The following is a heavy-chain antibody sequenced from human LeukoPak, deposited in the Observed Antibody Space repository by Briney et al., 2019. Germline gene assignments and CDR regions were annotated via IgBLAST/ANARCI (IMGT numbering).Heavy chain of an antibody. Sequence: GGSLRLSCAASGFTFSSYAMSWVRQAPGKGLEWVSYISSSGSAIYYVDSVKGRFTVSRDNAKNSLFVQMNSPRAEDTAVYYCVRVKGSYFDYWGQGALVTVSS. J-gene: IGHJ4*02. D-gene: IGHD2-15*01. CDR3: VRVKGSYFDY. CDR1: GFTFSSYA. CDR2: ISSSGSAI. V-gene: IGHV3-48*01.